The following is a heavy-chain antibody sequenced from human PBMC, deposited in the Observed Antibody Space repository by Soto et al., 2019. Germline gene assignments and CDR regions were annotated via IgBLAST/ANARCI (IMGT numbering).Heavy chain of an antibody. Sequence: SEKVSCKASCYTFTRYNINWVRQAPGQGLEWMGWINTYNGNTNYAQKLQGRVTMTTDTSTSTAYMELRSLRSDDTALYYCARESTSGWANWFDPWGQGTLVTVSS. CDR2: INTYNGNT. D-gene: IGHD6-19*01. CDR3: ARESTSGWANWFDP. V-gene: IGHV1-18*04. CDR1: CYTFTRYN. J-gene: IGHJ5*02.